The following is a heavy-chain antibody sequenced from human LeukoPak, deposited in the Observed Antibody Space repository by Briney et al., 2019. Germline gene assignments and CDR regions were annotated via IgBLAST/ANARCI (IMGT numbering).Heavy chain of an antibody. D-gene: IGHD3-22*01. J-gene: IGHJ6*03. CDR2: MNPNSGNT. CDR1: GYTFRSYD. V-gene: IGHV1-8*03. Sequence: ASVKVSCKASGYTFRSYDINWVRQATGQGLEWMGWMNPNSGNTGYAQKFQGRVTISRNTSISTAYMEVSSLRSEDTAVYYCARGGIDSTYYYDSSGYSGSNYYYYYMDVWGKGTTVTVSS. CDR3: ARGGIDSTYYYDSSGYSGSNYYYYYMDV.